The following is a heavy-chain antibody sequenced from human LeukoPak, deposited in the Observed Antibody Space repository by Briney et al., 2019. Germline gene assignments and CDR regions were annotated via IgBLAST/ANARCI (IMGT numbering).Heavy chain of an antibody. CDR2: INSNSGRT. D-gene: IGHD1-26*01. CDR3: ARDLGWDVLIIDY. CDR1: GYIFTGYS. Sequence: ASVKVSCKASGYIFTGYSIHWVRQAPGQGLEGMGCINSNSGRTNYAQKFQGRVTMTRDTSIRTAYMELSSLRSDDTALYYCARDLGWDVLIIDYWGQGTLVTVSS. V-gene: IGHV1-2*02. J-gene: IGHJ4*02.